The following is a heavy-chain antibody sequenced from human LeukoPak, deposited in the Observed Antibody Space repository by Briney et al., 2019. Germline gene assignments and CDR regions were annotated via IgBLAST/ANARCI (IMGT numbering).Heavy chain of an antibody. J-gene: IGHJ6*03. CDR1: GYSFTSYW. D-gene: IGHD5-18*01. CDR3: ARLVDTAMVRGYYYYYYMDV. Sequence: GEALKIPCYASGYSFTSYWIVWVRQMPGKGLEGMGIIYPGDSDTRYSPSFQGQVTISAGNSINTAYLQWSSLKASDTAMYYCARLVDTAMVRGYYYYYYMDVWGKGTTVTVSS. CDR2: IYPGDSDT. V-gene: IGHV5-51*01.